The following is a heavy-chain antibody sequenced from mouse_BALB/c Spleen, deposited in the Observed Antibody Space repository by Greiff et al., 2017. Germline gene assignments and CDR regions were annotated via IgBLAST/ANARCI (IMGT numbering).Heavy chain of an antibody. J-gene: IGHJ1*01. CDR3: ASGGLRRYFDV. CDR1: GFTFSDYY. CDR2: ISDGGSYT. D-gene: IGHD2-4*01. Sequence: EVKVEESGGGLVKPGGSLKLSCAASGFTFSDYYMYWVRQTPEKRLEWVATISDGGSYTYYPDSVKGRFTISRDNAKNNLYLQMSSLKSEDTAMYYCASGGLRRYFDVWGAGTTVTVSS. V-gene: IGHV5-4*02.